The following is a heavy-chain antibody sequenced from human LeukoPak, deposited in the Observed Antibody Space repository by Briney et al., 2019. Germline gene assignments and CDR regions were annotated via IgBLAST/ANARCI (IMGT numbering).Heavy chain of an antibody. CDR1: GGSISSGDYY. J-gene: IGHJ5*02. CDR3: ARRDESSGYYYWFDP. Sequence: SETLSLTCTVSGGSISSGDYYWSWIRQPPGKGLEWIGYIYYSGSTYYNPSLKSRVTISVDTSKNQFSLKLTSVTAADTAVYYCARRDESSGYYYWFDPWGQGTLVTVSS. D-gene: IGHD3-22*01. CDR2: IYYSGST. V-gene: IGHV4-30-4*01.